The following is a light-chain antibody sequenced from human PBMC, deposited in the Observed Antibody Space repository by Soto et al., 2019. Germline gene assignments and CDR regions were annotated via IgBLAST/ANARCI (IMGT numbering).Light chain of an antibody. CDR2: GAS. J-gene: IGKJ4*01. V-gene: IGKV3-20*01. CDR1: QPISSHNY. Sequence: EIVLTQSPGTPSLSPGERANLSCRASQPISSHNYLAWYQQKPGQAPRVLIYGASRRATGISDRFSGSGSGTDFTLTISRLEPEDFAVYYCQQYDNSPLTFGGGTKVEIK. CDR3: QQYDNSPLT.